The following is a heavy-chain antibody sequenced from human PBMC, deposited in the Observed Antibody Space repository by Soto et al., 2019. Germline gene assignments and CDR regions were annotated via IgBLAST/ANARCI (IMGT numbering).Heavy chain of an antibody. CDR2: ISHDGNRQ. V-gene: IGHV3-30*18. J-gene: IGHJ4*02. D-gene: IGHD6-25*01. CDR1: RFNFSAYG. CDR3: AKDRGYINSPFDL. Sequence: LRLSCAASRFNFSAYGMHWVRQAPGKGLEWVVLISHDGNRQFYAESVKGRFTVSRDNSKDTVSLEMNGLRPEDTAIYYCAKDRGYINSPFDLWGQGTLVTVSS.